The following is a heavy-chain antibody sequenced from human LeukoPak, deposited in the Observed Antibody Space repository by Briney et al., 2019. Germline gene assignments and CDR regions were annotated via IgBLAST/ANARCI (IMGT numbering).Heavy chain of an antibody. CDR3: ARDPAGDYYYYHGMDV. V-gene: IGHV1-69*13. CDR1: GGTFSSYA. J-gene: IGHJ6*02. CDR2: IIPIFGTA. Sequence: ASVKVSCKASGGTFSSYAISWVRQAPGQGLEWMGGIIPIFGTANYAQKFQGRVTTTADESTSTAYMELSSLRSEDTAVYYCARDPAGDYYYYHGMDVWGQGTTVTVSS. D-gene: IGHD4-17*01.